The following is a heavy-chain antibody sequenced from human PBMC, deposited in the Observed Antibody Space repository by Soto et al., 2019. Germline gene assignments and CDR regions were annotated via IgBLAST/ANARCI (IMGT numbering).Heavy chain of an antibody. D-gene: IGHD3-22*01. CDR1: GYTLTELS. J-gene: IGHJ3*02. CDR2: FDPEDGET. V-gene: IGHV1-24*01. Sequence: ASVKVSCKVSGYTLTELSMHWVQQAPGKGLEWMGGFDPEDGETIYAQKFQGRVTMTEDTSTDTAYMELSSLRSEDTAVYYCATTDYYDSSGYISFDIWGQGTMVTVSS. CDR3: ATTDYYDSSGYISFDI.